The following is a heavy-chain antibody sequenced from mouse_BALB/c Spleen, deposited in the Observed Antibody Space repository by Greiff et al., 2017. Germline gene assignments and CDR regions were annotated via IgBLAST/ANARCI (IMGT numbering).Heavy chain of an antibody. J-gene: IGHJ2*01. D-gene: IGHD1-2*01. CDR2: IRNKANGYTT. Sequence: EVKLMESGGGLVQPGGSLRLSCATSGFTFPDYYMSWVRQPPGKALEWLGFIRNKANGYTTEYSASVKGRFTISRDNSQSILYLQMNTLRAEDSATYYCAREGRRPFDYWGQGTTLTVSS. CDR3: AREGRRPFDY. CDR1: GFTFPDYY. V-gene: IGHV7-3*02.